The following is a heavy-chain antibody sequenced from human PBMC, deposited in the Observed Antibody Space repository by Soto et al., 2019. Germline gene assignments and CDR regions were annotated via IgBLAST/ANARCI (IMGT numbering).Heavy chain of an antibody. V-gene: IGHV1-58*01. CDR3: AADGDGYDQKVDY. CDR1: GFTFTSSA. CDR2: IVFGSGNT. D-gene: IGHD2-21*01. J-gene: IGHJ4*02. Sequence: SVKVSCKASGFTFTSSAVQWVRQARGQRLEWMGWIVFGSGNTNYAQRFQERVTITRDMSTSTAYMELSSLISEDTAVYYCAADGDGYDQKVDYWGQGTLVTVSS.